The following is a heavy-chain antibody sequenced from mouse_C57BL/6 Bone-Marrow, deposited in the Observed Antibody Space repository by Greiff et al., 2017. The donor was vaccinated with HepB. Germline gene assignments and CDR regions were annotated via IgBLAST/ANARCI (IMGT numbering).Heavy chain of an antibody. Sequence: QVQLQQSGAELMKPGASVKLSCKATGYTFTGYWIEWVKQRPGHGLEWIGEIFPGSGSTNYNEKFKSKATLTVDKSSSTAYMQLSSLTSEDSAVYYCARGGDITTVVDYWGQGTTLTVSS. J-gene: IGHJ2*01. CDR3: ARGGDITTVVDY. D-gene: IGHD1-1*01. CDR2: IFPGSGST. V-gene: IGHV1-9*01. CDR1: GYTFTGYW.